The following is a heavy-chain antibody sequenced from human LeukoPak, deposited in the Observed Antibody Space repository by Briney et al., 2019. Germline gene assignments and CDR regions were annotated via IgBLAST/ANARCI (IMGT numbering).Heavy chain of an antibody. D-gene: IGHD3-22*01. V-gene: IGHV3-23*01. CDR3: AKDLYYDSSGYYSVRDYFDY. Sequence: AGGSLRLSCAASGFTFSSYAMSWVRQAPGKGLEWVSAISGSGGSTYYADSVKGRFTISRDNSKNTLYLQMNSLRAEDTAVYYCAKDLYYDSSGYYSVRDYFDYWGQGTLVTVSS. CDR1: GFTFSSYA. CDR2: ISGSGGST. J-gene: IGHJ4*02.